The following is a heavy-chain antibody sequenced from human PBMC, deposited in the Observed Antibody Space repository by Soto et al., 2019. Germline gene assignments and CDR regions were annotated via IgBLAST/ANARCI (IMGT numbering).Heavy chain of an antibody. CDR2: ISWNSGSI. D-gene: IGHD3-9*01. CDR3: AKDIVDGSGYYDIPDY. CDR1: GFTFDDYA. Sequence: EVQLVESGGGLVQTGRSLRLSCAASGFTFDDYAMHWVRQAPGKGLEWVSGISWNSGSIGYADSVKGRFTISRDNAKNSLYLQMNSLRAEDTALYYCAKDIVDGSGYYDIPDYWGQGTLVTVSS. J-gene: IGHJ4*02. V-gene: IGHV3-9*01.